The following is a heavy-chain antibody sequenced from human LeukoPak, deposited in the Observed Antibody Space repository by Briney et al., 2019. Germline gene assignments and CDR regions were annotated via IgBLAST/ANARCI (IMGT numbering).Heavy chain of an antibody. CDR3: ARGTEMTKTSGYYSFDY. Sequence: PSETLSLTYTVSGGSMRSYFWTWVRQPAGKGLEWIGRISGMGTAHSNPSLGSRITISLDTSNNQFSLKVISVTAADTAVYYCARGTEMTKTSGYYSFDYWGQGTVVSVSS. D-gene: IGHD3-9*01. CDR1: GGSMRSYF. J-gene: IGHJ4*02. CDR2: ISGMGTA. V-gene: IGHV4-4*07.